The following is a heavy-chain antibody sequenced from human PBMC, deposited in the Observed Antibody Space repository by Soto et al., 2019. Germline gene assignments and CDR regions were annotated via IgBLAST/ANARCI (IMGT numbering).Heavy chain of an antibody. CDR2: IRSKAYGGTT. CDR1: GFTFGDYA. J-gene: IGHJ4*02. CDR3: TREARYYYDSSGYFDY. Sequence: PGGSLRLSCTASGFTFGDYAMSWFRQAPGKGLEWVGFIRSKAYGGTTEYAASVKGRFTISRDDSKSIAYLQMNSLKTEDTAVYYCTREARYYYDSSGYFDYWGQGTLVTFSS. D-gene: IGHD3-22*01. V-gene: IGHV3-49*03.